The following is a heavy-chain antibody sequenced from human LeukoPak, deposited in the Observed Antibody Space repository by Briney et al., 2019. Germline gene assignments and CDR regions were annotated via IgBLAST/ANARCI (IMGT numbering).Heavy chain of an antibody. CDR3: ARATVTTN. V-gene: IGHV3-7*01. J-gene: IGHJ4*02. CDR2: IKQDGSEK. Sequence: GGSLRLSCAASGFTFSSYSMNWVRQAPGKGLEWVANIKQDGSEKYYVDSVKGRFTISRDNAKNSLYLQMNSLRAEDTAVYYCARATVTTNWGQGTLVTVSS. CDR1: GFTFSSYS. D-gene: IGHD4-17*01.